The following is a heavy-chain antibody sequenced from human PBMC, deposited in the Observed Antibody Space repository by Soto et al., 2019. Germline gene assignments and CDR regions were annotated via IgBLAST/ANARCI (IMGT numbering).Heavy chain of an antibody. CDR1: VGNFCSYC. J-gene: IGHJ6*02. D-gene: IGHD1-1*01. CDR2: INHSGST. V-gene: IGHV4-34*01. Sequence: CVGNFCSYCWSWIRQNPGKGLEWIGEINHSGSTNYNPSLKSRVTISVDTSKNQFSLKLSSVTAADTAVYYCARARYSNLYGMDVWGQGTTVTVSS. CDR3: ARARYSNLYGMDV.